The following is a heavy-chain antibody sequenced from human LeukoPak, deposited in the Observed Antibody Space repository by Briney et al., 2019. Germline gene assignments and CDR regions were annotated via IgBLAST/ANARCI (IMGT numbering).Heavy chain of an antibody. CDR2: IYYSGTT. J-gene: IGHJ4*02. D-gene: IGHD6-13*01. Sequence: SETLSLTCTVSGGSISNYYWSWIRQPPGKGLEWIGYIYYSGTTNYNPSLKSRVTISVDTSKNQFSLKLNSVTAADTAVYYCARGVYIAAAQYGYWGQGALVTVSS. V-gene: IGHV4-59*01. CDR1: GGSISNYY. CDR3: ARGVYIAAAQYGY.